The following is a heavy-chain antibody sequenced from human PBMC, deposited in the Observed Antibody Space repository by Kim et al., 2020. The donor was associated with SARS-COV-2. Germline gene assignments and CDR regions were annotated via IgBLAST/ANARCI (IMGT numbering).Heavy chain of an antibody. D-gene: IGHD3-22*01. V-gene: IGHV3-48*03. CDR1: GCTVSSEE. CDR3: ERGSYYDSSGYY. J-gene: IGHJ4*02. Sequence: GGALRLSCAASGCTVSSEERNGGRQAPAKGLEWVSYIRSSGSTRYYADAVKGRFTISRDNAKNSLYLQMNSLRAEDTAVYYCERGSYYDSSGYYWGQGTLVTVSS. CDR2: IRSSGSTR.